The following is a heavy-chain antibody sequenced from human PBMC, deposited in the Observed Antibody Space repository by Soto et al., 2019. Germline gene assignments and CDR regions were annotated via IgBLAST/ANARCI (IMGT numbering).Heavy chain of an antibody. V-gene: IGHV3-48*02. J-gene: IGHJ4*02. Sequence: EVQLVESGGGLVQPGGSLSLPCEAFGLPSGSLTLNWAGRAPGRGLEWVYNISSSSSTIYYADSVKGRFTFSRDNAKNSLYLQMNSLRDEDTAVYCATALNSGWYFLNYWGQGTLVTVSS. D-gene: IGHD6-19*01. CDR1: GLPSGSLT. CDR3: ATALNSGWYFLNY. CDR2: ISSSSSTI.